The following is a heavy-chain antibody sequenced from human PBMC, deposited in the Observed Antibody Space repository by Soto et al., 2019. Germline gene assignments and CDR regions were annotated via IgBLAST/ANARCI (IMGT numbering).Heavy chain of an antibody. V-gene: IGHV4-30-4*01. J-gene: IGHJ6*02. CDR1: GGSINSGDYY. CDR3: ARWSGVGVAGMDV. CDR2: MYYSGIT. D-gene: IGHD3-10*01. Sequence: QVQLQESGPRLVKSSQTLYLTCTVSGGSINSGDYYWSWIRQSPGKGLEWVGYMYYSGITDYNASLKSRITMSMDTSKNQFSLKLNSVTAAATAVYFCARWSGVGVAGMDVWGQGTTVTVSS.